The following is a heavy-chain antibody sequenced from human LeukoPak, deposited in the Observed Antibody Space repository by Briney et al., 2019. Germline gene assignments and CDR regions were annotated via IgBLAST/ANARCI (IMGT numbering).Heavy chain of an antibody. CDR3: ASSPVITRD. Sequence: GGSLRRYCAASGFTCSEYWMHWVRPAPGKGLEWVSRINSGGSRITYADPVKGRFTIYRDNAKNTLYLQMNSLRVEDTAVYYCASSPVITRDWGQGTLVTVSS. V-gene: IGHV3-74*01. CDR1: GFTCSEYW. CDR2: INSGGSRI. J-gene: IGHJ4*02. D-gene: IGHD3-22*01.